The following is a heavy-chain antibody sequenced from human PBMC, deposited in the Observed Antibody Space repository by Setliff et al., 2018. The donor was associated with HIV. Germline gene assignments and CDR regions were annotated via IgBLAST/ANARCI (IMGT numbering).Heavy chain of an antibody. V-gene: IGHV4-59*01. CDR3: ARGGYYDILTGYSNGFDY. J-gene: IGHJ4*02. CDR2: IYYTGIT. Sequence: PSETLSLTCTVSGDSISIYYWSWIRQPPGKGLEWIGYIYYTGITTCNPSLKSRVTISVDTSKNQFSLKLSSVTAADTAVYYCARGGYYDILTGYSNGFDYWGQGTLVTVSS. CDR1: GDSISIYY. D-gene: IGHD3-9*01.